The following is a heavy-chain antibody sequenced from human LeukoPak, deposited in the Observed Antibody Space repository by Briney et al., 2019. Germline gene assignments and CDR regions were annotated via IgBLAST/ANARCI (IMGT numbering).Heavy chain of an antibody. J-gene: IGHJ4*02. Sequence: SETLSLTCTVSGGSISSGGYYWSWIRQHPGKGLEWIEYIYYSGSTYYNPSLKSRVTISVDTSKNQFSLKLSSVTAADTAVYYCARADKYYDSSGIDYWGQGTLVTVSS. CDR3: ARADKYYDSSGIDY. CDR1: GGSISSGGYY. V-gene: IGHV4-31*03. D-gene: IGHD3-22*01. CDR2: IYYSGST.